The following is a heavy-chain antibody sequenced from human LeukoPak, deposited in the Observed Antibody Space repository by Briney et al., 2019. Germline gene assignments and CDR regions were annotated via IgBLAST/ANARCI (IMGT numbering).Heavy chain of an antibody. Sequence: PSETLSLTCTVSGGYIITSGHYWGWIRQPPGKGLEWIGSVYYTGVTSTNPFFRSRMSISVDTSKNQFSLNLTSVTAADAAVYYCARERSSSGGHDWFDPWGQGTLVTVSS. D-gene: IGHD4-23*01. CDR1: GGYIITSGHY. V-gene: IGHV4-39*07. CDR2: VYYTGVT. J-gene: IGHJ5*02. CDR3: ARERSSSGGHDWFDP.